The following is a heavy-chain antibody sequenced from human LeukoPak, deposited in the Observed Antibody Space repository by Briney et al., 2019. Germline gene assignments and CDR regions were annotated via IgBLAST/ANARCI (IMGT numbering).Heavy chain of an antibody. Sequence: PGGSLRLSCAASGFTFSSYAMSWVRQAPGKGLEWVSAISGSGGSTYYADSVKGRFTISRDNPKNTLYLQMNSLRAEDTAVYYCAKTPGVSKAYFDYWGQGTLVTVSS. CDR1: GFTFSSYA. V-gene: IGHV3-23*01. CDR2: ISGSGGST. D-gene: IGHD2/OR15-2a*01. CDR3: AKTPGVSKAYFDY. J-gene: IGHJ4*02.